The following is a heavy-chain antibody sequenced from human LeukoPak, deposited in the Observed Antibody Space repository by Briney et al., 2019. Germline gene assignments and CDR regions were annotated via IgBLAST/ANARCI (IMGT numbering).Heavy chain of an antibody. Sequence: GGSLTLSCAASGFTFSSYGMHWLRQARGKGLEWVAVISYDGSNKYYADCVKGRFTIFRDNSKNTLYLQMHSLRAEDTAVYYCAKASMIVVAPNDAFDIWGQGTMVTVSS. CDR3: AKASMIVVAPNDAFDI. J-gene: IGHJ3*02. V-gene: IGHV3-30*18. CDR2: ISYDGSNK. D-gene: IGHD3-22*01. CDR1: GFTFSSYG.